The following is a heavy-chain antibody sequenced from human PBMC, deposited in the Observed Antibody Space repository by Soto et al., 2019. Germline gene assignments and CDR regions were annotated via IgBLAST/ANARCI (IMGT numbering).Heavy chain of an antibody. V-gene: IGHV3-53*01. CDR2: IYIGDIT. CDR3: ARDLQGHFGLDV. J-gene: IGHJ6*02. CDR1: GFIVSNTY. Sequence: TGGSLRLSCAVSGFIVSNTYMSWVRQAPGKGLGWVAVIYIGDITHYADAVKGRFTISSDKSWNTLFLQMNGLRVEDTAVYYCARDLQGHFGLDVWGQGTTVTVSS.